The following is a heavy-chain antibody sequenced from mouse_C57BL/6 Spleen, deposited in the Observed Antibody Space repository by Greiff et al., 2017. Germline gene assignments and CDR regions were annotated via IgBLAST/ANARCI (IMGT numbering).Heavy chain of an antibody. CDR2: ISSGSSTI. Sequence: DVKLQESGGGLVKPGGSLKLSCAASGFTFSDYGMHWVRQAPEKGLEWVAYISSGSSTIYYADTVKGRFTISRDNAKNTPFLQMTSLRSEDTAMYYCARACYYGSSYFDYWGQGTTLTVSS. V-gene: IGHV5-17*01. CDR1: GFTFSDYG. D-gene: IGHD1-1*01. CDR3: ARACYYGSSYFDY. J-gene: IGHJ2*01.